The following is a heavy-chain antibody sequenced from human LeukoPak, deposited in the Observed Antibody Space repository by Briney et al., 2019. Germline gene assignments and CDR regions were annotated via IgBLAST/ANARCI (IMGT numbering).Heavy chain of an antibody. D-gene: IGHD5-18*01. CDR3: ARDSGYSYGYNY. CDR1: GYTFTSYY. J-gene: IGHJ4*02. Sequence: ASVRVACKASGYTFTSYYMHWVRQAPGQGLEWMGIINPSGGSTSNAQKFHGRVTMTRDTSTSTVYMELSSLRSEETGVYYCARDSGYSYGYNYWGQGTLVTVSS. CDR2: INPSGGST. V-gene: IGHV1-46*01.